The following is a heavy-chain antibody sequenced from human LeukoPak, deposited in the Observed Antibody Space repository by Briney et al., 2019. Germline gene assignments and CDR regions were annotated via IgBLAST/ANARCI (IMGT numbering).Heavy chain of an antibody. CDR2: IWYDGTNK. CDR1: GFTFSDYG. J-gene: IGHJ4*02. V-gene: IGHV3-33*01. D-gene: IGHD1-26*01. CDR3: ARDRCGIRRDYFDY. Sequence: GGSLRLSCAASGFTFSDYGMHWVRQAPGKGLEWVALIWYDGTNKYYVDSVKGRFTISRDNSKNTLYLQMNSLRADDTAVYYCARDRCGIRRDYFDYWGQGILATVSS.